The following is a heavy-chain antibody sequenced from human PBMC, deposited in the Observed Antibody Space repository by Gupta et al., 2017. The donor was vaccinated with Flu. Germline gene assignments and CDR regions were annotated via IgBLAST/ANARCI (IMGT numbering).Heavy chain of an antibody. D-gene: IGHD3-3*01. CDR3: AKEGTGKNDDFGSGLDYMDV. CDR2: IGGSGSHI. J-gene: IGHJ6*03. Sequence: WVRQAPGKGPEWLASIGGSGSHIFYADSVKGRFSISRDHAKNSLYLQMNSLSAEDTAVYYCAKEGTGKNDDFGSGLDYMDVWGKGTTVTVSS. V-gene: IGHV3-48*03.